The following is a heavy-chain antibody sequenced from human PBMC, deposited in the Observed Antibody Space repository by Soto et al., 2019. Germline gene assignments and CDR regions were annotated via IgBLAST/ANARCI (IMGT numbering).Heavy chain of an antibody. V-gene: IGHV4-31*11. J-gene: IGHJ6*02. CDR2: IYNSGST. Sequence: QVQLQESGPGLVRPLQTLSLTCAVSGGSISSGAYYWSWIRQHPGKGLELIGYIYNSGSTYYNPSLESRVTISVDTSKNQSSLKLSSVTAADTAVYYCAREDYGMDVWGQGTTVTVSS. CDR3: AREDYGMDV. CDR1: GGSISSGAYY.